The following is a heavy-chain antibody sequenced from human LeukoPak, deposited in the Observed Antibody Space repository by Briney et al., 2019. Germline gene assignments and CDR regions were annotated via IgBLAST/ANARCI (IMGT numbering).Heavy chain of an antibody. D-gene: IGHD2-21*01. J-gene: IGHJ5*02. CDR1: GFTFSSYS. V-gene: IGHV3-21*01. Sequence: IPGGSLRLSCAASGFTFSSYSMNWVRQAPGKGLEWVSSISSSSSYIYYADSVKGRFTISRDNSKNTLYLQMNSLRAEDTAVYYCAASLFRRDKFDPWGQGTLVTVSS. CDR2: ISSSSSYI. CDR3: AASLFRRDKFDP.